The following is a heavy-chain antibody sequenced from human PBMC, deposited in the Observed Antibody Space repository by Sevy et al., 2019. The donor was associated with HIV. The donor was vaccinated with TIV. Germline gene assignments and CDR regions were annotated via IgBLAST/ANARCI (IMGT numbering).Heavy chain of an antibody. CDR3: ARTVRSSSWYGDYFDY. CDR1: GFTFDDYA. Sequence: GGSQRLSCAASGFTFDDYAMHWVRQAPGKGLEWVSGISWNSGSIGYADSVKGRFTVSRDNGKNSLYLQMNSLRAEDMALYYCARTVRSSSWYGDYFDYWGQGTLVTVSS. D-gene: IGHD6-13*01. CDR2: ISWNSGSI. J-gene: IGHJ4*02. V-gene: IGHV3-9*03.